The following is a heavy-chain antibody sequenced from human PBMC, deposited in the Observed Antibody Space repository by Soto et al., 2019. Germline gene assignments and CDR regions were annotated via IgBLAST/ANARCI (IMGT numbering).Heavy chain of an antibody. CDR1: GFTFSNAW. CDR3: TTAPELGGMDY. J-gene: IGHJ4*02. CDR2: IKSKTDGGKT. Sequence: GGSLRLSCAASGFTFSNAWMSWVRQAPGKGLEWVGRIKSKTDGGKTDYAAPVKGRFTIARDDSKNTLDLQMNSLKTEDAAGYYCTTAPELGGMDYWGQGTLVTVSS. V-gene: IGHV3-15*01. D-gene: IGHD2-15*01.